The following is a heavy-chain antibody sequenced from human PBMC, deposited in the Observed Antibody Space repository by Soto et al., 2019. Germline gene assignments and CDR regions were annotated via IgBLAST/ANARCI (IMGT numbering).Heavy chain of an antibody. CDR3: ATLGYCSGGSCSDAFDI. J-gene: IGHJ3*02. Sequence: GGSLRLSCAASGFTFSSYAMSWVRQAPGKGLEWVSAISGSGGSTYYADSVKGRFTISRDNSKNTLYLQMNSLRAEDTAVYYCATLGYCSGGSCSDAFDIWGQGTMVTVSS. CDR1: GFTFSSYA. D-gene: IGHD2-15*01. CDR2: ISGSGGST. V-gene: IGHV3-23*01.